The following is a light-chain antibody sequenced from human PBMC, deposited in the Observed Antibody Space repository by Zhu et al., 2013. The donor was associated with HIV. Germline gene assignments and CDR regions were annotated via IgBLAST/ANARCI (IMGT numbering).Light chain of an antibody. CDR3: QQYGNSPPWT. V-gene: IGKV3-20*01. Sequence: EIVLTQSPGTLSLSPGERATLSCRASQSVTSSYLAWYQQKPGQAPRLLIYGASSRATGIPDRFSGSGSGTDFTLSISRLEPEDFAVYYCQQYGNSPPWTFGQGTTVE. J-gene: IGKJ1*01. CDR1: QSVTSSY. CDR2: GAS.